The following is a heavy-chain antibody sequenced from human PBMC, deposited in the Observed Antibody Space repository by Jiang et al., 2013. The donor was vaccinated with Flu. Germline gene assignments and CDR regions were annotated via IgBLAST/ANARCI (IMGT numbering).Heavy chain of an antibody. J-gene: IGHJ6*02. Sequence: GAEVKKPGASVKVSCKASGYTFTGYYMHWVRQAPGQGLEWMGWINPNSGGTNYAQKFQGWVTMTRDTSISTAYMELSRLRSDDTAVYYCARGGSRTSHPYYYGMDVWGQGTTVTVSS. V-gene: IGHV1-2*04. CDR2: INPNSGGT. CDR3: ARGGSRTSHPYYYGMDV. D-gene: IGHD3-10*01. CDR1: GYTFTGYY.